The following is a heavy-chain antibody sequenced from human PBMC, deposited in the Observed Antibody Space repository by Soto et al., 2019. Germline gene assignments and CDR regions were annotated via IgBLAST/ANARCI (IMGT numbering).Heavy chain of an antibody. D-gene: IGHD3-22*01. V-gene: IGHV4-59*01. CDR2: IYYTGST. Sequence: SETLSLTCTVSGGSMSSNYWTWIRQSPGKGLEWIGYIYYTGSTKYNPSLKSRVTISLDTSKNQFSLRLTSVTSADTAVYYCARGPITTNPRFDPWGQGTLVTVSS. CDR1: GGSMSSNY. J-gene: IGHJ5*02. CDR3: ARGPITTNPRFDP.